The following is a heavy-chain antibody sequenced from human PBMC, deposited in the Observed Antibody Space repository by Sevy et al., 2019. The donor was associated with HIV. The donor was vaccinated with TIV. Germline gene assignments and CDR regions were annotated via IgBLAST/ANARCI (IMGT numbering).Heavy chain of an antibody. Sequence: GGSLRLSCAASGFTFSSYWMHWVRQAPGKGLVWVSRINSDGSSTSYADSVKGRFTISRDNAKNTLYLEMNSLRAEDTAVYYCARDSSGYLGAYWYFGLWGRGTLVTVSS. CDR1: GFTFSSYW. CDR2: INSDGSST. D-gene: IGHD3-22*01. V-gene: IGHV3-74*01. CDR3: ARDSSGYLGAYWYFGL. J-gene: IGHJ2*01.